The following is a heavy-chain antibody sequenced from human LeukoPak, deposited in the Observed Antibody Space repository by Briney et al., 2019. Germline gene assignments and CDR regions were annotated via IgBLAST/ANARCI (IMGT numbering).Heavy chain of an antibody. CDR1: GGSISSYY. V-gene: IGHV4-4*07. CDR3: VRGPYGASISKWFDP. Sequence: SETLSLTCTVSGGSISSYYWSWIRQPAGKGLEWIGRIDTSGNTNYKPSLKSRVTMSVDTSKNQFSLKLSSVTAADTAVYYCVRGPYGASISKWFDPWGQGTLVIVSS. D-gene: IGHD4/OR15-4a*01. CDR2: IDTSGNT. J-gene: IGHJ5*02.